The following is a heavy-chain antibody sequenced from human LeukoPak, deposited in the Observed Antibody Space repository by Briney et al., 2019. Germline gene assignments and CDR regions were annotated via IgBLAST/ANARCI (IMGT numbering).Heavy chain of an antibody. D-gene: IGHD2-2*01. CDR3: ARDRVCSSTSCYLDY. V-gene: IGHV1-46*01. CDR2: INPSGGST. CDR1: GYTFTSYY. Sequence: GSVKVSCKASGYTFTSYYMHWVRQAPGQGLEWMGIINPSGGSTSYAQKFQGRVTMTRDTSTHTVYMELSSLRSEDTAVYYCARDRVCSSTSCYLDYWGQGTLVTVSS. J-gene: IGHJ4*02.